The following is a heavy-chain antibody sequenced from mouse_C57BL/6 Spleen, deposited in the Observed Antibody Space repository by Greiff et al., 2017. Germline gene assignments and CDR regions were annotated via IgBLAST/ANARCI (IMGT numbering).Heavy chain of an antibody. J-gene: IGHJ2*01. CDR2: IDPSDSYT. Sequence: VQLQQPGAELVKPGASVKLSCKASGYTFTSYWMQWVKQRPGQGLEWIGEIDPSDSYTNYNQKFKGKATLTVDTSSSTAYMQLSSLTSEDSAVYYCARSGSSGYSYWGQGTTLTVSS. D-gene: IGHD3-2*02. CDR3: ARSGSSGYSY. V-gene: IGHV1-50*01. CDR1: GYTFTSYW.